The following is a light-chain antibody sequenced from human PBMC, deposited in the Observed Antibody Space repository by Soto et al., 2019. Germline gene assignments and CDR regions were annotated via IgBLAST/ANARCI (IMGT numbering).Light chain of an antibody. CDR3: QQTYSPPFT. J-gene: IGKJ2*01. CDR2: GAN. CDR1: QTITFY. Sequence: DIQMTQSPSSLSASVGDRVAITCRASQTITFYLNWYQLEPGKPPKLLIYGANTLQSGVPSRFSAGVSGTDFTLTINNLQPEDFATYYCQQTYSPPFTFGQGTKLQIK. V-gene: IGKV1-39*01.